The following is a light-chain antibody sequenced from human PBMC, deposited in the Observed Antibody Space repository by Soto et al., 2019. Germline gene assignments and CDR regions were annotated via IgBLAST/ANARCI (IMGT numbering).Light chain of an antibody. CDR3: KQYGDSSWT. CDR2: GTS. CDR1: QSISSSY. V-gene: IGKV3-20*01. Sequence: EIVLTQSPGTLSLSPGERATLSCRASQSISSSYLAWYQQKPGQAPRLLIYGTSSRATGIPDRFSGSGSGTDCTLTISRLEPEDFAVYYCKQYGDSSWTFGQGTKVEIK. J-gene: IGKJ1*01.